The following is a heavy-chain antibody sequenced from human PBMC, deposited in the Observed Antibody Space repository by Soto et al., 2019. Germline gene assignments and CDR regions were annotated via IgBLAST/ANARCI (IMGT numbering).Heavy chain of an antibody. V-gene: IGHV3-30*18. CDR3: AKDQMGRGWRPLDS. CDR2: ITYDGSST. CDR1: GLTFSGYG. J-gene: IGHJ4*02. D-gene: IGHD3-10*01. Sequence: QVQMVESGGGVVQPGTSLRLSCVVTGLTFSGYGMHWVRQAPGKGLEWVAAITYDGSSTYYADAVKGRFTVSRDNSKNILYLQMTVRRGDDTAMYYCAKDQMGRGWRPLDSWGQGTLVIVSS.